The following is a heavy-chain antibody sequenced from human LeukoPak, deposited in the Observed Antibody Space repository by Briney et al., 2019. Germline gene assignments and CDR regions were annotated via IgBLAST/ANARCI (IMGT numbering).Heavy chain of an antibody. V-gene: IGHV4-59*08. D-gene: IGHD5-18*01. J-gene: IGHJ4*02. Sequence: KPWETLSLTFTVSGGSISRYYWSWIRQPPGKGLEGIGYIFYSGSTNYNPSLKSRVTISVDTSKNQFSLKLSCVTAADTAVYYCASAKSGDTNGLQWGQGTLVTVSS. CDR2: IFYSGST. CDR1: GGSISRYY. CDR3: ASAKSGDTNGLQ.